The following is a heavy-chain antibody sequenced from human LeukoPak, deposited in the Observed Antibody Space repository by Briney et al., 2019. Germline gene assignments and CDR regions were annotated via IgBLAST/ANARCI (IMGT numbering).Heavy chain of an antibody. J-gene: IGHJ5*02. D-gene: IGHD1-26*01. V-gene: IGHV4-59*01. Sequence: SETLSLTCTVSGGSISSYYWSWIRQPPGKGLEWIGYIYYSGSTSYNPSLKSRATISVDTSKSQFSLRLSSVTAADTAVYYCARVSLSGSYSPFDPWGQGTLVTVSS. CDR2: IYYSGST. CDR1: GGSISSYY. CDR3: ARVSLSGSYSPFDP.